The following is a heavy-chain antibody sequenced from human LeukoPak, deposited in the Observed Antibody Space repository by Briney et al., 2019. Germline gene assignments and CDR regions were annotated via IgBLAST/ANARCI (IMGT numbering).Heavy chain of an antibody. CDR1: GGTFSSYG. V-gene: IGHV1-18*01. CDR2: ISAYNGNT. Sequence: ASVKVSCKASGGTFSSYGISWVRQAPGQGLEWMGWISAYNGNTNYAQKLQGRVTMTTDTSTSTAYMELRSLRSDDTAVYYCARVGFFGVVIRALDYWGQGTLVTVSS. CDR3: ARVGFFGVVIRALDY. D-gene: IGHD3-3*01. J-gene: IGHJ4*02.